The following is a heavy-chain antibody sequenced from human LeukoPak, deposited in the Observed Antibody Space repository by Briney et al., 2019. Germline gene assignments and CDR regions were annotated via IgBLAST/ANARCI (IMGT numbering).Heavy chain of an antibody. CDR2: TSAYNGNT. Sequence: ASVKVSCKASGYTFTSYVISWVRQAPGQGLEWMGWTSAYNGNTNYAQKLQGRVTMTTDTSTSTAYMELRSLRSDDTAVYYCARFWESMDYYDSSGYSGRYFDYWGQGTLVTVSS. D-gene: IGHD3-22*01. J-gene: IGHJ4*02. CDR3: ARFWESMDYYDSSGYSGRYFDY. CDR1: GYTFTSYV. V-gene: IGHV1-18*01.